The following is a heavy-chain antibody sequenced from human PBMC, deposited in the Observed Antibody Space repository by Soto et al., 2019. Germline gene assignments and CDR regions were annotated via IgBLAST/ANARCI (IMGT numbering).Heavy chain of an antibody. J-gene: IGHJ4*02. CDR1: GGTFSSYA. D-gene: IGHD2-2*01. CDR2: IIPIFGTA. CDR3: ARGSRGYCSSTSCPEFDY. V-gene: IGHV1-69*06. Sequence: ASVKVSCKASGGTFSSYAISWVRQAPGQGLEWMGGIIPIFGTANYAQKFQGRVTITADKSTSTAYMELSSLRSEDTAVYYCARGSRGYCSSTSCPEFDYWGQGTLVTVSS.